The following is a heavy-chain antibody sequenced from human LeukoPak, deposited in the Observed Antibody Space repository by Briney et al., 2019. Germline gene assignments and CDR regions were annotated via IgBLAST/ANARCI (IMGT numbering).Heavy chain of an antibody. Sequence: SETLSLTCTVSGYSISSGYYWGWIRQPPGKGLEWIGSIYHSGSTYYNPSLNSRVTISVDTSKNQFSLKLSSVTAADTAVYYCARDLLPSNPQRDTWFDPWGQGTLVTVSS. CDR2: IYHSGST. J-gene: IGHJ5*02. CDR1: GYSISSGYY. V-gene: IGHV4-38-2*02. D-gene: IGHD1-1*01. CDR3: ARDLLPSNPQRDTWFDP.